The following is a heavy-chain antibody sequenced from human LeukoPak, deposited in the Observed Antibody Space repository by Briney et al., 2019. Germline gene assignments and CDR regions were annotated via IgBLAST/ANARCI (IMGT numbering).Heavy chain of an antibody. CDR2: IKQDGREK. J-gene: IGHJ3*02. D-gene: IGHD3-3*01. CDR1: GFTFTSYW. V-gene: IGHV3-7*03. Sequence: GGSLRLSCVASGFTFTSYWMGWVRQAPGKGLEGVANIKQDGREKYYVDSVKGRFTISRDNAQNSLYLQMNSLRAEDTAVYYCAKDQGLIFGVEGRAFDIWGQGTMVTVSS. CDR3: AKDQGLIFGVEGRAFDI.